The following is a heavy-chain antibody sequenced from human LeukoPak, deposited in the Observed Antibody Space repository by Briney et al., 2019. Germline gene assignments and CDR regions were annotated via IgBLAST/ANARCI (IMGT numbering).Heavy chain of an antibody. CDR2: INPNSGGT. J-gene: IGHJ3*02. V-gene: IGHV1-2*02. CDR1: GYSFTDYY. Sequence: TSVKVSCKASGYSFTDYYIHWVRQAPGQGLEWMGWINPNSGGTNSAQKSQGRVSMTRDTSINTAYMEMRRLRSDDTAVYYCASGFMGYDRSGYYDDAFDIWGQGTMVTVSS. D-gene: IGHD3-22*01. CDR3: ASGFMGYDRSGYYDDAFDI.